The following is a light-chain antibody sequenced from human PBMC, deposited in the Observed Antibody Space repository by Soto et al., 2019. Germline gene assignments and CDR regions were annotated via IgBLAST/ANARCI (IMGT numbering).Light chain of an antibody. CDR3: QQYDDWLRLT. J-gene: IGKJ4*01. CDR2: GAS. V-gene: IGKV3D-15*01. Sequence: EIVMTQSPATLSVSPGERATLSCRASQSVNIYLAWYQQKPGQAPRLLIFGASSRATGIPARFSGSGSGTEFNLTISSLQSEDCAVYFCQQYDDWLRLTFGGGTKVDLK. CDR1: QSVNIY.